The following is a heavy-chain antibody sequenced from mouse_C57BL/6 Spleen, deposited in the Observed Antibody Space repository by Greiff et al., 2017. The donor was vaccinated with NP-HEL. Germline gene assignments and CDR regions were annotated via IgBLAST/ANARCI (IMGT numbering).Heavy chain of an antibody. D-gene: IGHD2-4*01. Sequence: VKLQQSGPELVKPGASVKISCKASGYAFSSSWMNWVKQRPGKGLEWIGRIYPGDGDTNYNGKFKGRATLTADKSSSTAYMQLRSLTSEDSAVYFFARWDDYEGCSHYYAMDYWGQGTSVTVAS. CDR1: GYAFSSSW. J-gene: IGHJ4*01. V-gene: IGHV1-82*01. CDR3: ARWDDYEGCSHYYAMDY. CDR2: IYPGDGDT.